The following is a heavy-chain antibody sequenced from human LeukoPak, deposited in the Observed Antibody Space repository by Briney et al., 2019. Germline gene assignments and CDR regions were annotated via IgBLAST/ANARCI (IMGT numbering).Heavy chain of an antibody. J-gene: IGHJ5*02. Sequence: SETLSLTCTVSGGSISSSSYYWGWIRQPPGKGLEWIGSSYYSWSTYYNPSLKSRFTISVDTSKNQFSLKLSSVTAADTAVYYCARCYDFWSGYYRLFDPWGQGTLVTVSS. D-gene: IGHD3-3*01. CDR1: GGSISSSSYY. CDR2: SYYSWST. CDR3: ARCYDFWSGYYRLFDP. V-gene: IGHV4-39*01.